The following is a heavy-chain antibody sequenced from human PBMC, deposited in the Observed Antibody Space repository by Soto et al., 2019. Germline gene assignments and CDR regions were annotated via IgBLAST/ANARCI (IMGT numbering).Heavy chain of an antibody. CDR2: IYPGDSDT. D-gene: IGHD1-1*01. CDR1: GYTFTSHW. J-gene: IGHJ4*02. V-gene: IGHV5-51*01. CDR3: ARNEYNGNSVDY. Sequence: GESLKISCQAFGYTFTSHWIGWVRQTPGNGLEWMGIIYPGDSDTRYSPSFQGQVTISGDKSINAAYLQWSSLKASDTAVYYCARNEYNGNSVDYWGQGTLVTVS.